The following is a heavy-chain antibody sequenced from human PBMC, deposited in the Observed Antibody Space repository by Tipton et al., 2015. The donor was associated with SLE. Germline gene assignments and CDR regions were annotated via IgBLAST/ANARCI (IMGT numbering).Heavy chain of an antibody. CDR1: GFTFSSYW. CDR3: AKSWGHKYYDFWSGYYTDVDY. Sequence: SLRLSCAASGFTFSSYWMSWVRQAPGKGLEWVANIKQDGSEKYYVDSVKGRFTISRDNSKNTLYLQMNSLRAEDTAVYYCAKSWGHKYYDFWSGYYTDVDYWGQGTLVTVSS. V-gene: IGHV3-7*01. J-gene: IGHJ4*02. CDR2: IKQDGSEK. D-gene: IGHD3-3*01.